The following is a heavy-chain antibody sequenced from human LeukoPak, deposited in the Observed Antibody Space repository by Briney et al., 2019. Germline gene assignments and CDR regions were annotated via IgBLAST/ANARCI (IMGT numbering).Heavy chain of an antibody. Sequence: GESLKISCKGSGYSFTSYWIGWVRQTPGKGLEWMGTIYPDDSDTRYSPSFQGQVTISADRSITTAYLQWSSLNASDTAMYYCARHLGLRTLDYWGQGTLVTVSS. V-gene: IGHV5-51*01. CDR1: GYSFTSYW. J-gene: IGHJ4*02. CDR3: ARHLGLRTLDY. CDR2: IYPDDSDT. D-gene: IGHD3/OR15-3a*01.